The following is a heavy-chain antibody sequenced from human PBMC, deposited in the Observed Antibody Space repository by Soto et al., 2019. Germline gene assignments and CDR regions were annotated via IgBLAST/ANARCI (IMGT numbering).Heavy chain of an antibody. D-gene: IGHD3-22*01. CDR3: AKPLYDSSGSNHTGFDY. V-gene: IGHV3-30*18. Sequence: GGSLRLSCAASGFTFSSYGMHWVRQAPGKGLEWVAVISYDGSNKYYADSVKGRFTISRDNSKNTLYLQMNSLRAEDTAVYYCAKPLYDSSGSNHTGFDYWGQGTLVTVSS. CDR1: GFTFSSYG. CDR2: ISYDGSNK. J-gene: IGHJ4*02.